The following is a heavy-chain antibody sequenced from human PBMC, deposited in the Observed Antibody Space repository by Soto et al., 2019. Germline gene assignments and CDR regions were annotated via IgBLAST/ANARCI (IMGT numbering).Heavy chain of an antibody. J-gene: IGHJ4*02. Sequence: GGSLRLSCAASGFTFGSYGMHWVRQAPGKGLEWVAIISYDGSNKYYADSVKGRLTISRDNSKNTVYLQMSSLRTEDTAVFYCAKSSSGFSLDYWGQGTLGTVSS. D-gene: IGHD3-22*01. CDR2: ISYDGSNK. CDR1: GFTFGSYG. V-gene: IGHV3-30*18. CDR3: AKSSSGFSLDY.